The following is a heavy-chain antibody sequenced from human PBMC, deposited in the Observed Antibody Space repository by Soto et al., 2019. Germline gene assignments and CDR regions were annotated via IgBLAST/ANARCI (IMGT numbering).Heavy chain of an antibody. D-gene: IGHD6-13*01. CDR3: ARATAAGNGRRVDV. J-gene: IGHJ6*02. V-gene: IGHV1-46*02. CDR1: GYTFNTYY. Sequence: ASVKVSCKASGYTFNTYYIHWVRQAPGQGLEWMGMINPSGGSTTYAQKFQGRVTMTRDTSTSTVYMDLNSLRSEDTAIYYCARATAAGNGRRVDVRGQGTTVTVSS. CDR2: INPSGGST.